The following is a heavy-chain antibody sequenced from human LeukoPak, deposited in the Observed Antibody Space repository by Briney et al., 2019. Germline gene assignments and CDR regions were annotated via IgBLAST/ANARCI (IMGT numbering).Heavy chain of an antibody. CDR1: GFTFSSYG. J-gene: IGHJ4*02. V-gene: IGHV3-33*01. CDR3: ATSPPGIAVAGPFDY. D-gene: IGHD6-19*01. CDR2: IWYVGSNK. Sequence: GRSLRLSCAASGFTFSSYGMHWVRQAPGKGLEWVAVIWYVGSNKYYADSVKGRFTISRDNSKNTLYLQMNSLRAEDTAVYYCATSPPGIAVAGPFDYWGQGTLVTVSS.